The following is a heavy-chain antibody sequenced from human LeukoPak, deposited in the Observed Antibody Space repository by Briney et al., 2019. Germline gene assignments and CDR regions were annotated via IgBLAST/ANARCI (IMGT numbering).Heavy chain of an antibody. D-gene: IGHD6-13*01. CDR3: ASTYSSSWYGSFDY. CDR2: IYPGDSDT. V-gene: IGHV5-51*01. CDR1: GYRFTNYW. Sequence: GASLKISCKGSGYRFTNYWIGWVRQMPGKGLEWMGIIYPGDSDTRYSPSFQGQVTISADKSINTAYLQWSSLKASDTAMYYCASTYSSSWYGSFDYWGQGTLVTVSS. J-gene: IGHJ4*02.